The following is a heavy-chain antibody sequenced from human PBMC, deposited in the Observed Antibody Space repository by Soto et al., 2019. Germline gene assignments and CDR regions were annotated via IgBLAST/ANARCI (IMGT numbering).Heavy chain of an antibody. CDR1: GYSFTNYG. CDR3: ARDRGVAPPVAGNTHYYYYMDV. D-gene: IGHD6-19*01. V-gene: IGHV1-18*01. Sequence: QDQLVQSGVEVKKPGASVKVSCKASGYSFTNYGITWVRQAPGQGFEWMGWISAYNGKTNYAQKFQGRFTMTTDASTSTAYLELRSLRSDDTAVYYCARDRGVAPPVAGNTHYYYYMDVWGKGTTVTVSS. CDR2: ISAYNGKT. J-gene: IGHJ6*03.